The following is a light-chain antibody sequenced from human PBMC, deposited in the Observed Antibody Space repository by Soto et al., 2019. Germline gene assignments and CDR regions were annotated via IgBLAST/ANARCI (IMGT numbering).Light chain of an antibody. J-gene: IGKJ1*01. CDR3: QDYNGR. CDR2: DAS. CDR1: QYISTW. Sequence: IRMTQSPSTLSASVGDRVTITCRVTQYISTWLAWYQQKPGKAPTLLIYDASTLQSVVPSRFSGSGSGTEFALTNSCLQPDDFASYCCQDYNGRFGRGTRVELK. V-gene: IGKV1-5*03.